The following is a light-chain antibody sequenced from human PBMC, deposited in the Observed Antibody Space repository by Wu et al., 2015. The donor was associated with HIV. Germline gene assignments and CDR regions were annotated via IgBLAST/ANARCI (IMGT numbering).Light chain of an antibody. CDR1: QSVSVTGDYY. J-gene: IGKJ4*01. Sequence: EIVLTQSPDILSVSPGDRVTLSCRASQSVSVTGDYYVAWYQQKPGQPPRLLIHTASTRATDIPDRFSGSGSGTEFTLTISRVETDDFAMYHCQRYGTSLLFGGGTRVDIK. V-gene: IGKV3-20*01. CDR2: TAS. CDR3: QRYGTSLL.